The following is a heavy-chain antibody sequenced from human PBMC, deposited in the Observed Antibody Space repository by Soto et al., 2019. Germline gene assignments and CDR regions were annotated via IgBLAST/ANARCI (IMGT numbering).Heavy chain of an antibody. CDR1: GFTFSSYG. J-gene: IGHJ4*02. D-gene: IGHD2-15*01. CDR2: IWYDGSNK. V-gene: IGHV3-33*01. Sequence: QVQLVESGGGVVQPGRSLRLSCAASGFTFSSYGMHWVRQAPGKGLEWVAVIWYDGSNKYYADSVKGRFTISRDNSKNTLYLQVNSMRAEDTAVYYCAREGNVVVVAATPYYFDYWGQGTLVTVSS. CDR3: AREGNVVVVAATPYYFDY.